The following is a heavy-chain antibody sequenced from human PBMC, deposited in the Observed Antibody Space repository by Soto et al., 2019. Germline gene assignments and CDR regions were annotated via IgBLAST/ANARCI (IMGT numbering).Heavy chain of an antibody. J-gene: IGHJ4*02. Sequence: SGGSLRLSCAASGFTFDNYAMSWVRQAPGKGPEWVSTISGGGTGTYYADSVRGRFTVSRDNSMNTVYLQMDSLRAEDTAVYYCANTMMVVSNQGWIDNWGPGTLVTVSS. CDR2: ISGGGTGT. CDR3: ANTMMVVSNQGWIDN. D-gene: IGHD3-22*01. V-gene: IGHV3-23*01. CDR1: GFTFDNYA.